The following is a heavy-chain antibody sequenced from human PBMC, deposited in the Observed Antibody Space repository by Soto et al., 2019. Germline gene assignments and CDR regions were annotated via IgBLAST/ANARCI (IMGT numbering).Heavy chain of an antibody. CDR2: IHEESDNI. CDR3: ARRSVSGTYPSLVY. D-gene: IGHD1-7*01. V-gene: IGHV3-23*01. J-gene: IGHJ4*02. CDR1: GFTFRNYA. Sequence: GGSLRLSCAGSGFTFRNYALSWVRQAAGKGLEWISAIHEESDNIYHAVSVKGRFTVSRDNSKNTLYLQMNSLRAEDTAIYYCARRSVSGTYPSLVYWGQGALVTVSS.